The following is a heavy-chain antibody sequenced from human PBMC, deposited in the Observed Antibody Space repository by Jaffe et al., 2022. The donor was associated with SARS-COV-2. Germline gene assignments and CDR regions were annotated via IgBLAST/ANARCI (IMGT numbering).Heavy chain of an antibody. D-gene: IGHD2-15*01. CDR3: AREGGYCSGGSCYDRAYYYYGMDV. V-gene: IGHV4-30-4*01. J-gene: IGHJ6*02. CDR1: GGSISSGDYY. CDR2: IYYSGST. Sequence: QVQLQESGPGLVKPSQTLSLTCTVSGGSISSGDYYWSWIRQPPGKGLEWIGYIYYSGSTYYNPSLKSRVTISVDTSKNQFSLKLSSVTAADTAVYYCAREGGYCSGGSCYDRAYYYYGMDVWGQGTTVTVSS.